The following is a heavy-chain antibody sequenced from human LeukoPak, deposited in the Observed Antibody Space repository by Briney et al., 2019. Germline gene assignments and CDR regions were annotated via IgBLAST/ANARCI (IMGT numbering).Heavy chain of an antibody. Sequence: KSSETLSLTCTVSGGSISSSSYYWGWIRQPPGKGLEWIGSIYYSGSTYYNPSLKSRVTISVDTSKNQFSLKLSSVTAADTAVYYCARDRRLLWFYWFDPWGQGALVTVSS. CDR1: GGSISSSSYY. CDR3: ARDRRLLWFYWFDP. V-gene: IGHV4-39*07. D-gene: IGHD3-10*01. CDR2: IYYSGST. J-gene: IGHJ5*02.